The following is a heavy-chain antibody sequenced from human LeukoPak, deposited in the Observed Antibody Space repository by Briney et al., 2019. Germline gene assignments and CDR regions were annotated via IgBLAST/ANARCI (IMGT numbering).Heavy chain of an antibody. CDR3: ARDPFDY. Sequence: QPGRSLRLSCAASGFTFSSYAMHWVRQAPGKGLEWVAVISYDGSNKYYADSVKGRFTISRDNSKNTLYLQMNSLRAEDTAVYYCARDPFDYWGQGTLVNVSS. CDR2: ISYDGSNK. CDR1: GFTFSSYA. J-gene: IGHJ4*02. V-gene: IGHV3-30-3*01.